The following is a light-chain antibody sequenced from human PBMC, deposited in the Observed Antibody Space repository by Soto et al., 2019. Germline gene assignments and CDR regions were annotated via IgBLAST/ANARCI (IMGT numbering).Light chain of an antibody. CDR1: SSDVGGYNY. V-gene: IGLV2-14*01. J-gene: IGLJ1*01. CDR2: EVR. Sequence: QSALTQPASVSGSPGQSITISCTGASSDVGGYNYVSWYQQHPGKAPKLMIYEVRNRPSGVSHRFSGSKSANTASLTISGLQAEDEADYYCSSYTSSSPYVFGTGKKVIVL. CDR3: SSYTSSSPYV.